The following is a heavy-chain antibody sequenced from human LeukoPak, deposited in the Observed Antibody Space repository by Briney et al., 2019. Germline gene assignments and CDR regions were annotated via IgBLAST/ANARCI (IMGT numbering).Heavy chain of an antibody. V-gene: IGHV4-31*03. CDR1: GGSISSGGYY. J-gene: IGHJ4*02. D-gene: IGHD5-24*01. Sequence: SRTLSLTCTVSGGSISSGGYYWSWIRQHPGRGLEWVGYFYYSGSTYYNPSLKSRVTISVEPSKNQFSLKLSSVTAADTAVYYCERERRDGYNSKAYDYWGQGTLVTVSS. CDR3: ERERRDGYNSKAYDY. CDR2: FYYSGST.